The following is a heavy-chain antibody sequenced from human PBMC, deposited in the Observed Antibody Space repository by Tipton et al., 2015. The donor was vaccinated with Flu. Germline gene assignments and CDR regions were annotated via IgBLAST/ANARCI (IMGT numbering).Heavy chain of an antibody. CDR1: GFTFSSYS. V-gene: IGHV3-21*01. J-gene: IGHJ6*02. D-gene: IGHD3-3*01. CDR3: AREADPPNDFWSGYFPATYYYYGMDV. CDR2: ISSSSSYI. Sequence: SLRLSCAASGFTFSSYSMNWVRQAPGKGLEWVSSISSSSSYIYYADSVKGRFTISRDNAKNSLYLQMNSLRAEDTAVYYCAREADPPNDFWSGYFPATYYYYGMDVWGQGTTVTVSS.